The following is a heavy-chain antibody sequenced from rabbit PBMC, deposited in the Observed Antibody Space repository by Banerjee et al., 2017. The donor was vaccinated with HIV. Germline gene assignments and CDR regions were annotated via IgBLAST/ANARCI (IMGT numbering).Heavy chain of an antibody. J-gene: IGHJ4*01. D-gene: IGHD4-1*01. CDR3: ARDLAGVIGWNFGL. CDR2: IDAGSTGNT. CDR1: GFSFSSTYW. V-gene: IGHV1S45*01. Sequence: QEQLEESGGGLVQPEGSLTLTCTASGFSFSSTYWICWVRQAPGKGPEWIACIDAGSTGNTYYVSWAKGRFTISKTSSTTVTLQMTSLTAADTASYFCARDLAGVIGWNFGLWGQGTLVTVS.